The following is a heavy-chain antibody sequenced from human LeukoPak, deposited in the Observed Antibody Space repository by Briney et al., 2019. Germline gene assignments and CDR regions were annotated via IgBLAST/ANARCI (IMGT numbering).Heavy chain of an antibody. D-gene: IGHD5-24*01. V-gene: IGHV3-23*01. J-gene: IGHJ4*02. CDR2: ISGSDSST. CDR3: AKSGYNRFDY. Sequence: GGSLRLSCAASGFTFSSSAMSWVRQAPGKGLEWVSTISGSDSSTHYADSVKGRFTISRDNSKNTLYLQMNSPRADDTAVYYCAKSGYNRFDYWGQGTLVTVSS. CDR1: GFTFSSSA.